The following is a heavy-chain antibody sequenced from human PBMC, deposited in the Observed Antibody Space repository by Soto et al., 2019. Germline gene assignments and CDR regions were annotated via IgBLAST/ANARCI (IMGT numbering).Heavy chain of an antibody. CDR1: GFTFSSYA. D-gene: IGHD1-1*01. V-gene: IGHV3-30-3*01. CDR3: ARVPDRNWNHIDD. Sequence: GGSLRLSCAASGFTFSSYAMHWVRQAPGKGLEWVAVISYDGSNKYYADSVKGRFTISRDNSKNTLYLQMNSLRAEDTAVYYCARVPDRNWNHIDDWGQGTLVTVSS. CDR2: ISYDGSNK. J-gene: IGHJ4*02.